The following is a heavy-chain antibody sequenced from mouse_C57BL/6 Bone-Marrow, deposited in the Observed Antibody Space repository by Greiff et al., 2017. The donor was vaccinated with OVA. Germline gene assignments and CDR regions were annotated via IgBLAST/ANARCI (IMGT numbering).Heavy chain of an antibody. CDR3: AREASYYSNLPFAY. CDR2: IDPSDSYT. J-gene: IGHJ3*01. V-gene: IGHV1-59*01. D-gene: IGHD2-5*01. CDR1: GYTFTSYW. Sequence: VQLQQSGAELVRPGTSVKLSCKASGYTFTSYWMHWVKQRPGQGLEWIGVIDPSDSYTNYNQKFKGKATLTVDTSSSTAYMQLSSLTSEDSAVYYCAREASYYSNLPFAYWGQGTLVTVSA.